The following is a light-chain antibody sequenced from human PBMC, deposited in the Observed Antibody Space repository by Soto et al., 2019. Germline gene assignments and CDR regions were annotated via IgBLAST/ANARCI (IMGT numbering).Light chain of an antibody. V-gene: IGKV1-9*01. CDR3: QQRKSYPIT. CDR1: QDVYTY. Sequence: DIQLTQSPSFLSASVGDRVTITCRASQDVYTYLAWYQQKPGKAPKLLIFSASTLQNGVPSRSTGSGSGKEFTFTNNSLQPEYFATYYCQQRKSYPITFGQGTRLEIK. CDR2: SAS. J-gene: IGKJ5*01.